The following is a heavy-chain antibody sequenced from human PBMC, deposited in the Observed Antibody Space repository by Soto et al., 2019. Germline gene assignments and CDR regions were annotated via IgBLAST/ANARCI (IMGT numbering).Heavy chain of an antibody. J-gene: IGHJ5*02. V-gene: IGHV3-7*01. CDR2: IKHDGSEV. Sequence: EVQLVESGGGLVQPGGSLRLTCTASGFTFSSSWMAWVRQAPGNGLEWVGNIKHDGSEVYYLDSVRGRFTISRDSAWKSLYLQVNSLRAEDTAVYYCAGIQNNWFDPWGQGTLVAVSS. CDR1: GFTFSSSW. CDR3: AGIQNNWFDP.